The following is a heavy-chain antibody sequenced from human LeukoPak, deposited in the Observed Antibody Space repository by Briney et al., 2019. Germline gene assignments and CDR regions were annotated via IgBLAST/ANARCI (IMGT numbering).Heavy chain of an antibody. Sequence: SVKVSCKASGGTFSSYAISWVRQAPGQGLEWMGGIIPIFGTANYAQKFQGRVTITADESTSTAYMELSSLRSEDTAVYYCASGMTGTTDLDYWGQGTLVTVSS. D-gene: IGHD1-1*01. CDR3: ASGMTGTTDLDY. V-gene: IGHV1-69*13. CDR2: IIPIFGTA. CDR1: GGTFSSYA. J-gene: IGHJ4*02.